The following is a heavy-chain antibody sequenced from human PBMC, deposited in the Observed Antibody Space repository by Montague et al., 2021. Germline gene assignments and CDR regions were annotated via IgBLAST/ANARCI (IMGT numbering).Heavy chain of an antibody. CDR2: ITHNGRT. J-gene: IGHJ4*02. V-gene: IGHV4-34*01. D-gene: IGHD4-11*01. CDR1: GGSFNDYY. CDR3: ARRPRITVTGRFDL. Sequence: SETLSLTCAGSGGSFNDYYWRWIRQYPGQGLEWIGDITHNGRTNSNPSLKSRVTLSVDTSKSHFSLNLTSVTAADTAVYFCARRPRITVTGRFDLWGEGTLVAVSS.